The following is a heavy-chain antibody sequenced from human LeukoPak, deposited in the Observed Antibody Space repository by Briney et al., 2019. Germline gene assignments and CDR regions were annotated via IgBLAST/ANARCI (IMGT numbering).Heavy chain of an antibody. CDR3: ARALRGDYVWGSYREYFDY. J-gene: IGHJ4*02. CDR1: GGSISSYY. CDR2: IYYSGST. V-gene: IGHV4-59*01. D-gene: IGHD3-16*02. Sequence: PSETLSLTCTVSGGSISSYYWSWIRQPPGKGLEWVGDIYYSGSTNYNPSLKSRVTISVDTSKNQISLKLSSVTAADTAVYYCARALRGDYVWGSYREYFDYWGQGTLVTVSS.